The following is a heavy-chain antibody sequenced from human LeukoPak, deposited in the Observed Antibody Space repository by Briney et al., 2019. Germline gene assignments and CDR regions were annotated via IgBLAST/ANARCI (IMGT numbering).Heavy chain of an antibody. CDR2: IKQDGSEK. D-gene: IGHD5-18*01. Sequence: PGGSLRLSCAASGFTFSNYWIDWVRQAPGKGLEWVATIKQDGSEKYYLESVKGRFTVSRDNAKNSVYLQMNNLRAEDTAVYFCARNRGYQQFDYWGQGTLVTVSS. J-gene: IGHJ4*02. CDR3: ARNRGYQQFDY. CDR1: GFTFSNYW. V-gene: IGHV3-7*01.